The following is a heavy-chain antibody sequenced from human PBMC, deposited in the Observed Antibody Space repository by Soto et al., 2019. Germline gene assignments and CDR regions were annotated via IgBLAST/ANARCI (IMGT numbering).Heavy chain of an antibody. V-gene: IGHV4-39*01. D-gene: IGHD3-9*01. CDR3: ARGFDWFYFDY. J-gene: IGHJ4*02. CDR2: IYYRGST. Sequence: ASETLSLTCTVSNYSVTTTSYYWGWIRQPPGKGLEWIGSIYYRGSTYYNPSLKSRVTMSADTSKNQFSLMLSSVTAADTAVYFCARGFDWFYFDYWGQGALVTVSS. CDR1: NYSVTTTSYY.